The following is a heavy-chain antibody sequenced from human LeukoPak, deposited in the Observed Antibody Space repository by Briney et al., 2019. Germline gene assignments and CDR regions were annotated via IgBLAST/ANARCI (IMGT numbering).Heavy chain of an antibody. CDR1: GSTFSSYA. J-gene: IGHJ4*02. CDR2: IIPILGIA. CDR3: ARVREVGAVFDY. V-gene: IGHV1-69*04. Sequence: ASVKVSCKASGSTFSSYAISWVRQAPGQGLEWMGRIIPILGIANYAQKFQGRVTITADKSTSTAYMELSSLRSEDTAVYYCARVREVGAVFDYWGQGTLVTVSS. D-gene: IGHD1-26*01.